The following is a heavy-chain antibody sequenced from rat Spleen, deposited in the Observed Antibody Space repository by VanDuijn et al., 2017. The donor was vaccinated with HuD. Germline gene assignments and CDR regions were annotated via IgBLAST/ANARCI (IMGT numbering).Heavy chain of an antibody. Sequence: EVQLVESGGGLVQPGRSMKLSCAALGFTFSNYYMAWVRQAPTKGLEWVAFISDTGSNTYYPDSLKGRFTNSRYNAKSTLYLQINSLRSEDTGTYYCTRVYTMGKEDYWGQGVMVTVSS. V-gene: IGHV5-25*01. J-gene: IGHJ2*01. CDR2: ISDTGSNT. CDR1: GFTFSNYY. CDR3: TRVYTMGKEDY. D-gene: IGHD1-7*01.